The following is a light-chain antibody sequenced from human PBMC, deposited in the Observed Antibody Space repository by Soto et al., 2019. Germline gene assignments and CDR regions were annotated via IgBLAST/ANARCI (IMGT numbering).Light chain of an antibody. Sequence: AIQMTQSPSSLSASVGDRVTITCRASQGIRNDLGWYQQKPGKAPKLLIYAASSLQSGVPSRLSGSGSGTAFTLTISSLHPEDFATYPCPQHYTYPPTFGQGTKLEIK. CDR3: PQHYTYPPT. V-gene: IGKV1-6*01. CDR1: QGIRND. J-gene: IGKJ2*01. CDR2: AAS.